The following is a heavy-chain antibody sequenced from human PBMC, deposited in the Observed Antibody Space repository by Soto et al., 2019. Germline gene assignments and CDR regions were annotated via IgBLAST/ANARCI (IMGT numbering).Heavy chain of an antibody. D-gene: IGHD2-15*01. Sequence: QVQLVQSGAEVKKPGSSVKVSCKASGGTFSSYAISWVLQAPGQGLEWMGGIIPIFGTANYAQKFQGRVTITADESTSTAYMELSSMRSEDTAVYYCARGLYCSGGSCQGYYFDYWVQGTLVTVSS. CDR2: IIPIFGTA. V-gene: IGHV1-69*01. CDR3: ARGLYCSGGSCQGYYFDY. CDR1: GGTFSSYA. J-gene: IGHJ4*02.